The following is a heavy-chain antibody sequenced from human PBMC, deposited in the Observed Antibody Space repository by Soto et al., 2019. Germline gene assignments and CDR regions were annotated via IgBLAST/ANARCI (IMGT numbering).Heavy chain of an antibody. D-gene: IGHD3-9*01. CDR3: ARGGSNDWQVAFDI. Sequence: LSLTCVVSGGSFSTYYYSWIRQSPGKGLEWIGAINHNGNNNYSPSLKSRVTMSLDTSKNQFSLKLTSVTAADTAVYYCARGGSNDWQVAFDIWGQGTMVTVSS. CDR2: INHNGNN. J-gene: IGHJ3*02. V-gene: IGHV4-34*01. CDR1: GGSFSTYY.